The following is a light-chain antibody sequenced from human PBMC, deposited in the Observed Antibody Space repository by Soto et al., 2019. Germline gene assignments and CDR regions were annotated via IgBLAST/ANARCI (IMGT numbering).Light chain of an antibody. V-gene: IGLV2-11*01. CDR1: SSVVGGYNY. Sequence: QSALTQPRPVSGSPGQSVTISCTGTSSVVGGYNYVSWYQHHPGKAPKLMIYDVDKRPSGVPGRFSGSKSGNTASLTISGLQAEDGADYYCCSYAGSYPFGFGAGTKVTVL. J-gene: IGLJ1*01. CDR2: DVD. CDR3: CSYAGSYPFG.